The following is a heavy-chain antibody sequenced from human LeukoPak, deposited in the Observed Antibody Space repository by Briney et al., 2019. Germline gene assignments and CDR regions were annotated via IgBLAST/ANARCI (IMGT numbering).Heavy chain of an antibody. CDR1: GCTFSSYA. V-gene: IGHV1-2*02. Sequence: ASVKVSCKASGCTFSSYAISWVRQAPGQGLEWMGWINPNSGGTNYAQKFQGRVTMTRDTSISTAYMKLSRLRSDDTAVYYCARDYGWLQSYDAFDIWGRGTMVTVSS. J-gene: IGHJ3*02. CDR3: ARDYGWLQSYDAFDI. CDR2: INPNSGGT. D-gene: IGHD5-24*01.